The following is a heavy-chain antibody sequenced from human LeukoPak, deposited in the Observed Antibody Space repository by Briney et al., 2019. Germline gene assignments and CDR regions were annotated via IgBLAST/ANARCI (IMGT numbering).Heavy chain of an antibody. V-gene: IGHV3-30*02. CDR3: AKPVEPDSQTRLDP. Sequence: GGSLRLSCAASGFTFSTYGMHWVRQAQGKGLEWVAFIYYDGKNKYYADSVKGRFTISRYNSKNTLFLQMNSLRAEDTALYYCAKPVEPDSQTRLDPWGQGTLVTVSS. CDR1: GFTFSTYG. CDR2: IYYDGKNK. D-gene: IGHD1-14*01. J-gene: IGHJ5*02.